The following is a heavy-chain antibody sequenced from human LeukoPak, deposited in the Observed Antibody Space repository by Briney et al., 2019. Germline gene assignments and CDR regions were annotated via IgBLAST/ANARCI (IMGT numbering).Heavy chain of an antibody. CDR1: GFTVSKY. CDR2: IYVAGDR. D-gene: IGHD6-19*01. CDR3: ARDRSASIAVVTAEIDY. V-gene: IGHV3-66*01. J-gene: IGHJ4*02. Sequence: GGSLRLSCAASGFTVSKYISWVRQAPGKGLEWVSVIYVAGDRHYADSVKGRFTISKDSSKNTVYLQMNSLRAEDTAVYYCARDRSASIAVVTAEIDYWGQGTLVTVSS.